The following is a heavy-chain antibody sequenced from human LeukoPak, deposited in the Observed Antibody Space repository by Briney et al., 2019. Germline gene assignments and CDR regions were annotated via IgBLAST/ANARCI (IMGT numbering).Heavy chain of an antibody. D-gene: IGHD3-16*02. CDR1: GFTFSSYW. Sequence: GGSLRLSCAASGFTFSSYWMHWVRQAPGKGLVWVSRINSDGSSTSYADSVKGRFTISRDNAKNTLYLQMNSLRAEDTAVYHCASGSYRLTRDYWGQGTLVTVSS. CDR2: INSDGSST. V-gene: IGHV3-74*01. J-gene: IGHJ4*02. CDR3: ASGSYRLTRDY.